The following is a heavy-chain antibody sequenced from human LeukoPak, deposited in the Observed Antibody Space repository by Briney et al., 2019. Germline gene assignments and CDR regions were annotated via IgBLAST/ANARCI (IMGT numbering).Heavy chain of an antibody. V-gene: IGHV3-74*01. CDR2: INSDGSST. CDR1: GFTFSSYS. CDR3: ASLAGYCSGGSCFHDASDI. D-gene: IGHD2-15*01. Sequence: GGSLRLSCAASGFTFSSYSMNWVRQAPGKGLVWVSRINSDGSSTSYADSVKGRFTISRDNAKNTLYLQMNSLRAEDTAVYYCASLAGYCSGGSCFHDASDIWGQGTMVTVSS. J-gene: IGHJ3*02.